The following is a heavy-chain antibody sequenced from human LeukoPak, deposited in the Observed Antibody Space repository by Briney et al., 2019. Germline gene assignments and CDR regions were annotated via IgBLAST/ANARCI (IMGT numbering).Heavy chain of an antibody. V-gene: IGHV1-69*04. Sequence: GASMKVSCKASGGTFSSYAISWVRQAPGQGLEWMGRIIPIFGIANYAQKFQGRVTITADKSTSTAYMELSSLRSEDTAVYYCARATRGYGVGYWGQGTLVTVSS. CDR2: IIPIFGIA. CDR3: ARATRGYGVGY. D-gene: IGHD5-18*01. J-gene: IGHJ4*02. CDR1: GGTFSSYA.